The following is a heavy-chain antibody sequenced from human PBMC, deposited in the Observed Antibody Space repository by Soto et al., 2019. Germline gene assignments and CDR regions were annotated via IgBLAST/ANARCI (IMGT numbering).Heavy chain of an antibody. CDR3: AKDRVPRVNAFDI. Sequence: QVQLVESGGGVVQPGRSLRLSCAASGFTFSGYGMHWVRQAPGKGLEWVAVISYDGSNKYYADSVKGRFTISRDNSKNTLYLQMNSLRAEDTAVSYCAKDRVPRVNAFDIWGQGTMVTVSS. J-gene: IGHJ3*02. V-gene: IGHV3-30*18. CDR2: ISYDGSNK. CDR1: GFTFSGYG. D-gene: IGHD4-17*01.